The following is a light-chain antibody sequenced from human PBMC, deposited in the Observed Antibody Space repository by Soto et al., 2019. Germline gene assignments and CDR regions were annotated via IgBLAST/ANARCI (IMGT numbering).Light chain of an antibody. Sequence: DIQMSHSPSTLSASVGDRVTITCRASQSISSWLAWYQRKPGKAPKLLIFDASSLESGVPSRFSGSGSGTEFTLTISRLQPDDFATYYCKHYSLVWAFGQGTKVDIK. CDR3: KHYSLVWA. CDR2: DAS. J-gene: IGKJ1*01. V-gene: IGKV1-5*01. CDR1: QSISSW.